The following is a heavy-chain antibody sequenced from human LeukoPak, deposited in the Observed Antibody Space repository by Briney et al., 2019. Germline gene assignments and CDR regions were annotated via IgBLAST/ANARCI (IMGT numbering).Heavy chain of an antibody. CDR1: GFAFSTYS. CDR3: ATLGPTGGAFTYNWFAP. D-gene: IGHD2-21*01. CDR2: ISSTSRYI. Sequence: GGSLRLSCAASGFAFSTYSMNWVRQAPGKGPEWVSCISSTSRYINYTESVKGRFTISRDNAKNSLYLQMSSLRVEDSAVYYCATLGPTGGAFTYNWFAPWGQGTLVTVPS. J-gene: IGHJ5*02. V-gene: IGHV3-21*06.